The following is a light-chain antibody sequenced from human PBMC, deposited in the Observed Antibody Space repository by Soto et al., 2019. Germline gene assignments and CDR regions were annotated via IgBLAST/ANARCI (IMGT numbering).Light chain of an antibody. J-gene: IGKJ1*01. CDR1: QSVSSY. V-gene: IGKV3-11*01. Sequence: EIVLTQSPATLSLSPGERATLSCRASQSVSSYLAWYQQKPGQAPRLLIYDASNRATGIPGRFSGSGSGTDFTLTINSLEPEDFAVYYCQQHSNSWTFGQGTKVEIK. CDR3: QQHSNSWT. CDR2: DAS.